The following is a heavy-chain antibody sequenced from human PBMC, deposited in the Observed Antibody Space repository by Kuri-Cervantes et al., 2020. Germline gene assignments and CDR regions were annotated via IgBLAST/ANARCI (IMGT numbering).Heavy chain of an antibody. Sequence: ASVKVSCKASGYTFTGYYMHWVRQAPGQGLEWMGWINPNSGGTNYAQKLQGRVTMTTDTSTSTAYMELRSLRSDDTAVYYCARDWYSYGYESPFDYWGQGTLVTVSS. CDR3: ARDWYSYGYESPFDY. CDR2: INPNSGGT. CDR1: GYTFTGYY. V-gene: IGHV1-2*02. D-gene: IGHD5-18*01. J-gene: IGHJ4*02.